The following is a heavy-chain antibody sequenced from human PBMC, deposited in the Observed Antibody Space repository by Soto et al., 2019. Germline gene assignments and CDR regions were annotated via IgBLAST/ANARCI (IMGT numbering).Heavy chain of an antibody. V-gene: IGHV1-69*04. CDR3: ARGTNAVGSESAFAI. D-gene: IGHD2-8*01. J-gene: IGHJ3*02. CDR2: VRPIFDIT. CDR1: GDTFRTYG. Sequence: QVQLVQSGAEVKKPGSSVKVSCPVSGDTFRTYGITWVRQPPGQGREWMGRVRPIFDITDYSQKFQDRASITADISTNKAYMELTSLRSEDTAVYDCARGTNAVGSESAFAIWGRGTMVT.